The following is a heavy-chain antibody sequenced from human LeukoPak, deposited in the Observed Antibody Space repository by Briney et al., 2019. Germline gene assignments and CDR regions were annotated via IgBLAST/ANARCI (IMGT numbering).Heavy chain of an antibody. D-gene: IGHD5-12*01. V-gene: IGHV3-48*01. Sequence: PGGSLRLSCAASGLTFSSYSMNWVRQAPGKGLEWVSYISSSSSTIYYADSVKGRFTISRDNAKNSLYLQMNSLRAEDTAVYYCARDRGYSGYDLWGQGTLVTVSS. CDR3: ARDRGYSGYDL. CDR1: GLTFSSYS. CDR2: ISSSSSTI. J-gene: IGHJ4*02.